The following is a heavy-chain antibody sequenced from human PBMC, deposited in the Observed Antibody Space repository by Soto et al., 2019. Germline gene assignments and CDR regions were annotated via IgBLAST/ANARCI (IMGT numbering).Heavy chain of an antibody. D-gene: IGHD3-22*01. V-gene: IGHV3-15*07. CDR1: GFTFNNAW. CDR2: IKSKTDGGTT. J-gene: IGHJ4*02. CDR3: TTNYFYSSVYYYFDY. Sequence: EVQLVESGGGLVKPGGSLRLSCAASGFTFNNAWLNWVRQAPGKGLEWVGRIKSKTDGGTTDYAAPVKGRFTMSRDDSKNTLYLQMNSLETEDTAVYYCTTNYFYSSVYYYFDYWGQGTLVTVSS.